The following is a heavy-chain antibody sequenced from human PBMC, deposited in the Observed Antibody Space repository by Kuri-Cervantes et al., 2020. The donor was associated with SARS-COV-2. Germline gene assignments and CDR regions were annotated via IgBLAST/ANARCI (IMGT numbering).Heavy chain of an antibody. J-gene: IGHJ4*02. Sequence: GASLKISCDVSGFLFSASAIHWVRQGSGKGLDWVGRVRGKANNYATAYAASVKGRFTISRDDSKNMAYLQMNSLKTEDTAVYYCARDLAGGYGSGSEFDYWGQGTLVTVSS. CDR1: GFLFSASA. D-gene: IGHD3-10*01. CDR2: VRGKANNYAT. CDR3: ARDLAGGYGSGSEFDY. V-gene: IGHV3-73*01.